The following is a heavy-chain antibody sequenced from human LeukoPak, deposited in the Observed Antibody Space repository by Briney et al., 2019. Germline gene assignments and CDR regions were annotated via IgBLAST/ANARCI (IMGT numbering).Heavy chain of an antibody. CDR2: ISSSSSYI. J-gene: IGHJ6*03. V-gene: IGHV3-21*01. Sequence: PGGSLRLSCAASGFTFSTYSMNWVRQAPGKGLEWVSSISSSSSYIYYADSVKGRFTISRDNAKNSLYLQMNSLRAEDTAVYYCAREYEDSPYPPPYYYYMDVWGKGTTVTISS. CDR1: GFTFSTYS. CDR3: AREYEDSPYPPPYYYYMDV. D-gene: IGHD2-15*01.